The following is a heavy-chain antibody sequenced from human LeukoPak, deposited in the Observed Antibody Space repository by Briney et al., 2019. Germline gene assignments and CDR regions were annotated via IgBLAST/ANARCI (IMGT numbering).Heavy chain of an antibody. CDR1: GFTLSSYG. CDR2: IRYDGSNK. V-gene: IGHV3-30*02. Sequence: PGGSLRLSCAASGFTLSSYGMHWVRQAPGKGLEWVAFIRYDGSNKYYADSVKGRFTISRDNSKNTLYLQMNSLRAEDTAVYYCAKDSRITMVRGVIISPIATYYFDYWGQGTLVTVSS. D-gene: IGHD3-10*01. J-gene: IGHJ4*02. CDR3: AKDSRITMVRGVIISPIATYYFDY.